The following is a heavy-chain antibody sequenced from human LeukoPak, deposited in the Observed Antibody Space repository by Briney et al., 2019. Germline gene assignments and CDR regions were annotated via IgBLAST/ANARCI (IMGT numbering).Heavy chain of an antibody. CDR1: AGSISSSSHH. Sequence: SETLSLTCTVSAGSISSSSHHWGWIRQSPGKGLEWIGSIYSGRTTYYNPSLNNRVTISVVTSKNQFSLQLNSVTAADTSVYYCVRRDGRGGSTMGALDSWGQGSLVTVSS. CDR3: VRRDGRGGSTMGALDS. CDR2: IYSGRTT. V-gene: IGHV4-39*01. D-gene: IGHD5/OR15-5a*01. J-gene: IGHJ4*02.